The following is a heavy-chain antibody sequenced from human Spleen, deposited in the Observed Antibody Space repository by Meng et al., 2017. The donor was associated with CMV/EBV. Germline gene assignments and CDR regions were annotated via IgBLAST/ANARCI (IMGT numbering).Heavy chain of an antibody. CDR3: ASGYYDSSGYTYLYYFDY. CDR2: IIPNFGTG. D-gene: IGHD3-22*01. V-gene: IGHV1-69*05. Sequence: ILSSYDISWGRQAPGQGLEWMGGIIPNFGTGNYAQKFQGRVTITTDESSSTAYMELSSLRSEDTAVYYCASGYYDSSGYTYLYYFDYWGQGTLVTVSS. CDR1: ILSSYD. J-gene: IGHJ4*02.